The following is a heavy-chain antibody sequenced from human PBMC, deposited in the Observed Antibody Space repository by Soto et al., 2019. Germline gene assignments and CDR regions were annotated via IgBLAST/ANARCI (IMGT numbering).Heavy chain of an antibody. CDR1: GGSISSYY. CDR3: ARHLGYDSSVYYRNWFDS. J-gene: IGHJ5*01. CDR2: IYYSGST. D-gene: IGHD3-22*01. V-gene: IGHV4-59*08. Sequence: SETLSLTCTVSGGSISSYYWSWIRQPPGKGLEWIGYIYYSGSTNYNPSLKSRVTISVDTSKNQFSLKLSSVTAADTAVYYCARHLGYDSSVYYRNWFDSWGQGTLVTVAS.